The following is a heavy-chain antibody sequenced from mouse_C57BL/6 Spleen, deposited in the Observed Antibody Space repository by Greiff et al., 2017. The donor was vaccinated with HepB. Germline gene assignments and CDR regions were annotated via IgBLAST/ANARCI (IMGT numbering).Heavy chain of an antibody. Sequence: QVQLQQSGAELVRPGPSVKVSCKASGYAFTNYLIEWVKQRPGQGLEWIGVINPGSGGTNYNEKFKGKATLTADKSSSTAYMQLSSLTSEDSAVYFCARRLYYGNPWYFDVWGTGTTVTVSS. D-gene: IGHD2-1*01. J-gene: IGHJ1*03. CDR3: ARRLYYGNPWYFDV. CDR2: INPGSGGT. CDR1: GYAFTNYL. V-gene: IGHV1-54*01.